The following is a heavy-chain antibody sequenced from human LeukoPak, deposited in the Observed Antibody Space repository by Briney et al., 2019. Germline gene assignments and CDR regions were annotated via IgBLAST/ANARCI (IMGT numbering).Heavy chain of an antibody. CDR1: GDSSSNSIYY. V-gene: IGHV4-39*07. J-gene: IGHJ4*02. CDR3: AREYTLYRSGWFLDY. Sequence: PSETLSLTCTVSGDSSSNSIYYWGWIRQPPGKGLEWNGSIDYGGSTYYNPSLKSRATVSIYTSKNQFSLKLSSVTAADTAVYYCAREYTLYRSGWFLDYWGQGTVVTVSS. CDR2: IDYGGST. D-gene: IGHD6-19*01.